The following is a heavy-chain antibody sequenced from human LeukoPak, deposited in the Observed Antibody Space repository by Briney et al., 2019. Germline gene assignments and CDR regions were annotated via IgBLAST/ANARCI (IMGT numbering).Heavy chain of an antibody. V-gene: IGHV3-30*18. D-gene: IGHD6-19*01. CDR2: ISYDGSNK. CDR1: GFTFSSYG. CDR3: AKSGREQWLPRGYYFDY. Sequence: GGSLRLSCAASGFTFSSYGMHWVRQAPGKGLEWVAVISYDGSNKYYADSVKGRFTISRDNSKNTLYLQMNSLRAEDTAVYYCAKSGREQWLPRGYYFDYWGQGTLVTVSS. J-gene: IGHJ4*02.